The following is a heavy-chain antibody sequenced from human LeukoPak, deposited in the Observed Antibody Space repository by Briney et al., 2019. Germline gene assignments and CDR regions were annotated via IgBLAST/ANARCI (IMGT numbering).Heavy chain of an antibody. J-gene: IGHJ4*02. CDR1: GFTFSSYG. D-gene: IGHD1-20*01. CDR2: ISYDGSNK. V-gene: IGHV3-30*03. CDR3: ARGNNWNLFDY. Sequence: GGSLRLSCAASGFTFSSYGMHWVRQAPGKGLEWVAVISYDGSNKYYADSVKGRFTISRDNSKNTLYLQMNSLRAEDTAVYYCARGNNWNLFDYWGQGTLVTVSS.